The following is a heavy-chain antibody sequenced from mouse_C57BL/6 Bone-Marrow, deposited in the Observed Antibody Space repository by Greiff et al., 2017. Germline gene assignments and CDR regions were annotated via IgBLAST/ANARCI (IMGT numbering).Heavy chain of an antibody. CDR2: IDPENGDT. D-gene: IGHD1-1*01. J-gene: IGHJ2*01. V-gene: IGHV14-4*01. CDR3: TSYYYGSRWFDY. Sequence: DVQLQQSGAELVRPGASVKLSCTASGFNIKDDYMHWVKQRPEQGLEWIGWIDPENGDTEYASKFQGKATITADTSSNTAYLQLSSLTSEDTAFYYCTSYYYGSRWFDYWGQGTTLTVSS. CDR1: GFNIKDDY.